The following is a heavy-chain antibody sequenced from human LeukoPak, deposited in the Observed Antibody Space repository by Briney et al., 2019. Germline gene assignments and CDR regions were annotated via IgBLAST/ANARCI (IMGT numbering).Heavy chain of an antibody. V-gene: IGHV4-34*01. Sequence: SETLSLTCAVYGGSFSGYYWSWIRQPPGKGLEWIGSIYYSGSTYYNPSLKSRVTISVDTSKNQFSLKLSSVTAADTAVYYCARDHHGSDVWGKGTTVTVSS. CDR1: GGSFSGYY. CDR3: ARDHHGSDV. J-gene: IGHJ6*04. CDR2: IYYSGST. D-gene: IGHD3-10*01.